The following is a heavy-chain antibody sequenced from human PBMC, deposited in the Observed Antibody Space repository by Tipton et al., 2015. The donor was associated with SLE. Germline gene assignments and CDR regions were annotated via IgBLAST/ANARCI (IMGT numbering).Heavy chain of an antibody. V-gene: IGHV4-59*01. CDR1: GGSISSYY. CDR2: IYYSGST. CDR3: ASFDYGDYWY. J-gene: IGHJ4*02. D-gene: IGHD4-17*01. Sequence: TLSLTCTVSGGSISSYYWSWIRQPPGKGLEWIGNIYYSGSTNYNPSPKSRVTISVDTSKNQFSLKLSSVTAADTAVYYCASFDYGDYWYWGQGTLVTVSS.